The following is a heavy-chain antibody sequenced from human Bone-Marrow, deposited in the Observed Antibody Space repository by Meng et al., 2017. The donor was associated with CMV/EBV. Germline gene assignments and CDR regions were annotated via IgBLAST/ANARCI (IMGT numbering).Heavy chain of an antibody. Sequence: ASVKVSCKASGYTFTGYYMHWVRQAPGQGLEWMGIINPSGGSTSYAQKFQGRVTMTRDTSTSTVYMELSSLRSEDTAVYYCCFRSNYYYYGMDVWGQGTTVTVS. CDR1: GYTFTGYY. D-gene: IGHD3-16*01. CDR2: INPSGGST. V-gene: IGHV1-46*01. CDR3: CFRSNYYYYGMDV. J-gene: IGHJ6*02.